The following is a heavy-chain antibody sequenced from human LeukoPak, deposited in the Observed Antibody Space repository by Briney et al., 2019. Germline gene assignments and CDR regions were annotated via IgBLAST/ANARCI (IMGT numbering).Heavy chain of an antibody. J-gene: IGHJ4*02. D-gene: IGHD3-22*01. V-gene: IGHV1-18*01. CDR1: GYTFTSYG. Sequence: ASVKVSCKASGYTFTSYGISWVRQAPGQGLEWMGWISAYNGNTNYAQKLQGRVTMTTDTSTSTAYMELRSLRSDDTAVYYCARKAPSSGYYSSDYWGQGTLVTVSS. CDR2: ISAYNGNT. CDR3: ARKAPSSGYYSSDY.